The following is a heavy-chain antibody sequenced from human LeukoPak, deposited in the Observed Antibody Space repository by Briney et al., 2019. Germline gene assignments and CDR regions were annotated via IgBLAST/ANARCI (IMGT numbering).Heavy chain of an antibody. CDR2: IKADGSVK. J-gene: IGHJ3*02. V-gene: IGHV3-7*01. CDR3: VRDSDYQRNSGGRYAHYDALDI. Sequence: PGGSLRLSCAASEFTFSTFWMSWVRQAPGKGLEWVANIKADGSVKHYVDSMEGRFSISRDNARSSLYLQMNSLRAGDTAVYYCVRDSDYQRNSGGRYAHYDALDIWGHGTMVTVSS. CDR1: EFTFSTFW. D-gene: IGHD2-21*01.